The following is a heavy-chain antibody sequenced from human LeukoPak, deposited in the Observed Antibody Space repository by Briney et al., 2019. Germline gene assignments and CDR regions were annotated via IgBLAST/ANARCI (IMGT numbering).Heavy chain of an antibody. V-gene: IGHV3-49*04. Sequence: QTGGSLRLSCTASGFTFGDYAMSWVRQAPGKGLEWVGFIRSKAYGGTTEYAASVKGRFTISRDNSKNTLYLQMNSLRAEDTAVYYCARDQGLTTPDAFDIWGQGTMVTVSS. CDR1: GFTFGDYA. CDR2: IRSKAYGGTT. J-gene: IGHJ3*02. CDR3: ARDQGLTTPDAFDI. D-gene: IGHD4-11*01.